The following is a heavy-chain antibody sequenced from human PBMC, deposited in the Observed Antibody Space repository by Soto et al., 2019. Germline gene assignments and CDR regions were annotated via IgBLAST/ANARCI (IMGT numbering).Heavy chain of an antibody. CDR3: ARDFAYFDS. V-gene: IGHV4-61*01. Sequence: PSETLSLTCTVSGSSFKGGSYSWSWIRQPPGKGLEWIGYVYHTGRTSYNPSLKSRVSISMDTSKNQFSLNLDSVTAADTAVYFCARDFAYFDSWGQGTLVTVSS. CDR2: VYHTGRT. J-gene: IGHJ4*02. D-gene: IGHD3-3*01. CDR1: GSSFKGGSYS.